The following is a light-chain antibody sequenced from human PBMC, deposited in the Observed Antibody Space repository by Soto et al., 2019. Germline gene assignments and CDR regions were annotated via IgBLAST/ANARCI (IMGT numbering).Light chain of an antibody. J-gene: IGLJ1*01. Sequence: QSALTQPASVSGSPGQSITISFTGTSSDVGGYNYVSWYQQHPDKAPKLMIYEVSNRPSGVSNRFSGSKSGNTASLTISGLQAEDEADYYCSSYTSSRTLYVFGTGTKLTVL. CDR2: EVS. CDR3: SSYTSSRTLYV. V-gene: IGLV2-14*01. CDR1: SSDVGGYNY.